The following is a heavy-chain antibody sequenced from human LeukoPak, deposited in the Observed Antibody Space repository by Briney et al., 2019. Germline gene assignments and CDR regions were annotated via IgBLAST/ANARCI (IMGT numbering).Heavy chain of an antibody. V-gene: IGHV3-49*03. CDR3: TREGMTTVTTSFDY. CDR1: GFTFGDYA. J-gene: IGHJ4*02. Sequence: GGSLRLSCTASGFTFGDYAMSWFRQAPGKGLEWVGFIRSKAYGGTTEYAASVKGRFTISRDDSKSIAYLQMNSLKTEDTAVYYCTREGMTTVTTSFDYWGQGTLVTVSS. D-gene: IGHD4-17*01. CDR2: IRSKAYGGTT.